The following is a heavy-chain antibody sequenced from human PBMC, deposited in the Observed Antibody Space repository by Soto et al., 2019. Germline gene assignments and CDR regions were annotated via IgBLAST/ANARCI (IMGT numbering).Heavy chain of an antibody. V-gene: IGHV3-30*18. CDR1: GFTFSSYG. D-gene: IGHD3-10*01. CDR3: AKDLPGG. J-gene: IGHJ1*01. CDR2: ISYDGSNK. Sequence: QVQLVESGGGVVQPGRSLRLSCAASGFTFSSYGMHWVRQAPGKGLEWVAVISYDGSNKYYADSVKGRFTISRDNSKNPLYLQMNSLGAEDPAVYYCAKDLPGGWGQGTLVTVSS.